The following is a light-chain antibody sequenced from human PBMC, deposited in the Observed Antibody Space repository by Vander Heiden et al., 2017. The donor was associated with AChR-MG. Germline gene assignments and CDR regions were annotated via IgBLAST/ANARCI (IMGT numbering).Light chain of an antibody. CDR2: GAS. CDR1: QTITTY. CDR3: QQYYDAPWT. Sequence: DIQMTQSPSSLSASVGDRVTITCRTSQTITTYLNWYQQRPGKAPKLLIYGASSLQSGLPSRFSGSGSATDFTLTIRSLQPEDFATYYCQQYYDAPWTFGQGTNVEIK. V-gene: IGKV1-39*01. J-gene: IGKJ1*01.